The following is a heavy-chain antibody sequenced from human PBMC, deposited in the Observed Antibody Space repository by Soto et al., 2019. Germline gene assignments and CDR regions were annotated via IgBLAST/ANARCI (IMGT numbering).Heavy chain of an antibody. Sequence: SETLSLTCTVDSISSGDYYWSWIRQPPGKGLEWIGYIYYSGSTYYNPSLKSRVTISVDTSKNQFSLKLSSVTAADTAVYYCARQYYYDNPAYFDYWGQGTLVTVSS. CDR3: ARQYYYDNPAYFDY. D-gene: IGHD3-22*01. CDR1: DSISSGDYY. V-gene: IGHV4-30-4*01. CDR2: IYYSGST. J-gene: IGHJ4*02.